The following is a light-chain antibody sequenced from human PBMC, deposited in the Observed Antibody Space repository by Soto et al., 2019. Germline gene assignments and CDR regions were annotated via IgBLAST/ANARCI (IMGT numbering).Light chain of an antibody. CDR1: QSVRSN. CDR2: GAS. CDR3: QQYNSWSSIT. J-gene: IGKJ5*01. Sequence: EIVMTQSPATLSVSPGERATLSCRASQSVRSNLAWYQQKPGQAPRLLIYGASTRATGIPGMFSGSGSGTEFALTISSLQSEDLAIYYCQQYNSWSSITFGQGTRLEIK. V-gene: IGKV3-15*01.